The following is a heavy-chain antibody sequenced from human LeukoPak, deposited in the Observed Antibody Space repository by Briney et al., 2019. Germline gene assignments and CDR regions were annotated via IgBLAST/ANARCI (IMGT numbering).Heavy chain of an antibody. Sequence: PSETLSLTCTVSGGSISSGGYYWSWLRQHPGKGLEWIGYNYYSGNTYYNPSLKSRVIISVDTSKNQFSLKLNSVTAADTAVYYCARAGGRGFGYGRLDSWGQGTLVTVSS. J-gene: IGHJ4*02. CDR2: NYYSGNT. CDR1: GGSISSGGYY. V-gene: IGHV4-31*03. D-gene: IGHD5-18*01. CDR3: ARAGGRGFGYGRLDS.